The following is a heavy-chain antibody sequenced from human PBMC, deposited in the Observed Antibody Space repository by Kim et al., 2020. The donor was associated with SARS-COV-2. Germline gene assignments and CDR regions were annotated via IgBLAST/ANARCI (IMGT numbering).Heavy chain of an antibody. D-gene: IGHD1-26*01. J-gene: IGHJ4*02. CDR2: INPNSGGT. CDR1: GYTFTGYY. CDR3: ARDEVSIGEGATTFDY. V-gene: IGHV1-2*02. Sequence: ASVKVSCKASGYTFTGYYMHWVRQAPGQGLEWMGWINPNSGGTNYAQKFQGRVTMTRDTSISTAYMELSRLRSDDTAVYYCARDEVSIGEGATTFDYWGQGTLVTVSS.